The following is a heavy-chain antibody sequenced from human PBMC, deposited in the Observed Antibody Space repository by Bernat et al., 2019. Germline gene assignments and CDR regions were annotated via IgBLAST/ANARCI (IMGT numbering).Heavy chain of an antibody. Sequence: QVQLVQSGAEVKKPGASVKVSCKVSGYTLTELSMHWVRQAPGKGLEWMGGFDPEDGETIYAQKFQGRVTMTEDTSTDIAYMELSSLRSEDTAVYYCATPSGYSSSWTDAFDIWGQGTMVTVSS. CDR1: GYTLTELS. CDR3: ATPSGYSSSWTDAFDI. D-gene: IGHD6-6*01. J-gene: IGHJ3*02. CDR2: FDPEDGET. V-gene: IGHV1-24*01.